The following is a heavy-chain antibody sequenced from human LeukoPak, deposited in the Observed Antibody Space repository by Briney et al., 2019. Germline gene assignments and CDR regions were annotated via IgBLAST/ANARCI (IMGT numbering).Heavy chain of an antibody. CDR3: ARPYCSSTSCYPNDY. CDR1: GFTFSSYW. J-gene: IGHJ4*02. Sequence: GGSLRLSCAASGFTFSSYWMSWVRQAPGKGLEWVANIKQDGSEKYYVDSVKGRFTISRDNAKNSLYLQMNSLRAEDTAVYYCARPYCSSTSCYPNDYWGQGTLVTVSS. D-gene: IGHD2-2*01. CDR2: IKQDGSEK. V-gene: IGHV3-7*01.